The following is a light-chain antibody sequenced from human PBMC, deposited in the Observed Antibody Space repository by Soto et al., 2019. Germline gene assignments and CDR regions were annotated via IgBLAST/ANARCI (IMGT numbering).Light chain of an antibody. CDR3: QSYDSSLIGSDV. CDR2: GNS. CDR1: SSNIGAGYD. J-gene: IGLJ1*01. Sequence: QSVLTQPPSVSGAPGQRVTISCTGSSSNIGAGYDVHWYQQLPGTAPKLLIYGNSNRPSGVPDRFSGSKSGTSASLAITGLQAEDESYYYCQSYDSSLIGSDVFGTGTNVTVL. V-gene: IGLV1-40*01.